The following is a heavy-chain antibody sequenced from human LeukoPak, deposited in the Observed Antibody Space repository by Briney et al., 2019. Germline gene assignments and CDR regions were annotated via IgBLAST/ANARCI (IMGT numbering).Heavy chain of an antibody. CDR2: IRYDGSNK. CDR1: GFTFSSYG. D-gene: IGHD5-24*01. J-gene: IGHJ4*02. V-gene: IGHV3-30*02. CDR3: AKHNHNY. Sequence: GGSLRLSCAASGFTFSSYGMHWVRQAPGKGLEWVAFIRYDGSNKYYADSVKGRFTISRDNSKNTLYLQMNGLRAEDTAVYYCAKHNHNYWGQGTLVTVSS.